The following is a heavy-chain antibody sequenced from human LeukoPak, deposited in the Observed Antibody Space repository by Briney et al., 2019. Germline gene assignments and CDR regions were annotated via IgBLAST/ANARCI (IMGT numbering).Heavy chain of an antibody. J-gene: IGHJ6*02. CDR3: AKGARGVATNGLSYYYYGMDV. V-gene: IGHV3-21*04. CDR1: GFTFSDHS. CDR2: ISSRTDNT. D-gene: IGHD2-8*01. Sequence: PGGSLRLSCAASGFTFSDHSMIWVRQAPGRGLEWVSSISSRTDNTYYADSLRGRFTISRDNAKNSLYLQMNSLRAEDTALYYCAKGARGVATNGLSYYYYGMDVWGQGTTVTVSS.